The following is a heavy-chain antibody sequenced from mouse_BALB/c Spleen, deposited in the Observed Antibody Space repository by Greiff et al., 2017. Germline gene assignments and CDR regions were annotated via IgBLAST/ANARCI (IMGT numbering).Heavy chain of an antibody. CDR3: ARGGWLRWYFDV. CDR1: GFTFSSYG. J-gene: IGHJ1*01. Sequence: EVMLVESGGGLVQPGGSLKLSCAASGFTFSSYGMSWVRQTPDKRLELVATINSNGGSTYYPDSVKGRFTISRDNAKNTLYLQMSSLKSEDTAMYYCARGGWLRWYFDVWGAGTTVTVSS. CDR2: INSNGGST. D-gene: IGHD2-2*01. V-gene: IGHV5-6-3*01.